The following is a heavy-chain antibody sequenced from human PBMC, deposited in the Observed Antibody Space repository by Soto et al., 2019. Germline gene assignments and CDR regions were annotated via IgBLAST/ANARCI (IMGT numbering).Heavy chain of an antibody. CDR2: IYDSGSS. Sequence: SETLSLTCTVSGGSVSSGDYFWSWIRQPPGKGLEWIGYIYDSGSSYYNPSLKSRVTMSVDTSKNQFSLKLKSVTAADTAMYYCAREKGYISGPKNFDSWGQGTLVTVSS. V-gene: IGHV4-30-4*01. J-gene: IGHJ4*02. CDR3: AREKGYISGPKNFDS. D-gene: IGHD5-12*01. CDR1: GGSVSSGDYF.